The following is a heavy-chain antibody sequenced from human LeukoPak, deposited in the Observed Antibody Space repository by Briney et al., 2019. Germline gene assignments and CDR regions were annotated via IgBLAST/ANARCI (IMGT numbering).Heavy chain of an antibody. V-gene: IGHV4-59*12. CDR2: VYYSGKT. J-gene: IGHJ4*02. CDR3: ARSVRGVLTPLLY. D-gene: IGHD4/OR15-4a*01. CDR1: GDFITAYY. Sequence: SETLSLTCTVSGDFITAYYWSWIRQAPGKGLEWIGYVYYSGKTEYNPSLRSRVTISLEMSNHQFSLKLSSVTAADTGVYYCARSVRGVLTPLLYWGQGTLVTVSS.